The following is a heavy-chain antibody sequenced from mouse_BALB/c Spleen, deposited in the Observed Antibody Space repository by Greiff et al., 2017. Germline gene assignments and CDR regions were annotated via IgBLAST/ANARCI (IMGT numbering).Heavy chain of an antibody. CDR1: GFTFSSFG. D-gene: IGHD2-14*01. CDR3: ARSRYDWFAY. CDR2: ISSGSSTI. Sequence: EVQLVESGGGLVQPGGSRKLSCAASGFTFSSFGMHWVRQAPEKGLEWVAYISSGSSTIYYADTVKGRFTISRDNPKNTLFLIMTSLRSEDTAMYCCARSRYDWFAYWGQGTLVTVSA. J-gene: IGHJ3*01. V-gene: IGHV5-17*02.